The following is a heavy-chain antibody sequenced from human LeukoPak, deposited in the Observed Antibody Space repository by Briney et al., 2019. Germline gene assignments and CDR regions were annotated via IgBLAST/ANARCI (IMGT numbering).Heavy chain of an antibody. CDR1: GGSISSGSYY. D-gene: IGHD5-18*01. Sequence: SQTLSLTCTVSGGSISSGSYYWSWIRQPAGKGLEWIGRIYTSGSTNYNPSLKSRVTISVDTSKNQFSLKLSSVTAADTAVYYCARESERGYSYGYALDYWGQGTLVTVSS. CDR3: ARESERGYSYGYALDY. V-gene: IGHV4-61*02. CDR2: IYTSGST. J-gene: IGHJ4*02.